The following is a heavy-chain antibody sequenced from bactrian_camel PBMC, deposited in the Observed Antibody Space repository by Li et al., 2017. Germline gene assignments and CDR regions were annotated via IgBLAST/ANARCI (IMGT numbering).Heavy chain of an antibody. CDR3: AVDRCGVATGWLDPRRYNY. CDR2: INGGGSVT. D-gene: IGHD4*01. Sequence: VQLVESGGGLVQPGGSLRLSCAASGFTFPSSVMHWVRQAPGKTLEWVSNINGGGSVTYYADSVKGRFAVSQDSAGNTVTVYLQMNDLKPEDTGIYYCAVDRCGVATGWLDPRRYNYWGQGTQVTVS. V-gene: IGHV3S40*01. CDR1: GFTFPSSV. J-gene: IGHJ4*01.